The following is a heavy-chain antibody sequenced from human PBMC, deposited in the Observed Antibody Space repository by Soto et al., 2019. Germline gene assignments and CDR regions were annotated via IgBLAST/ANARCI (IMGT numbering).Heavy chain of an antibody. CDR3: ARAKGIVVVVAANRANYGMDV. V-gene: IGHV1-46*01. CDR2: INPSCGST. CDR1: GYTFTSYY. Sequence: GASVKVSCKASGYTFTSYYMHWVRQAPGQGLEWMGIINPSCGSTSYAQKFQGRVTMTRXTXXSXXXMXLXXLRXEDTAVYYCARAKGIVVVVAANRANYGMDVWG. J-gene: IGHJ6*02. D-gene: IGHD2-15*01.